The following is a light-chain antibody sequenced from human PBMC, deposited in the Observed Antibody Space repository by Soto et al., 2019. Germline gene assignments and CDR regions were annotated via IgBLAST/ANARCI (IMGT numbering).Light chain of an antibody. CDR2: GNN. Sequence: QAVVTQPPSVSGAPGQRVTISCTGSSSNIGAGYDVHWYQQFPGRAPKLLMYGNNNRPSGVPDRFSGSKSGTSASLDITGLEGDDEADYYCQSFDTRLNSVVFGGGTKLTVL. J-gene: IGLJ2*01. CDR3: QSFDTRLNSVV. V-gene: IGLV1-40*01. CDR1: SSNIGAGYD.